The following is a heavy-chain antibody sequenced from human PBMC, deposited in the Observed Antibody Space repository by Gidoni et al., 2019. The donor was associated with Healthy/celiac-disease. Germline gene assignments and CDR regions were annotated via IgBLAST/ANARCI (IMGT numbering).Heavy chain of an antibody. CDR1: GFTFDDYA. D-gene: IGHD1-1*01. V-gene: IGHV3-9*01. CDR3: AKAPFWNTNWFDP. Sequence: EVQLVESGGGLVQPGRSLRLSCAASGFTFDDYAMHWVRQAPGQGLEWVSGISWNRGSIGYSDSVKGRFTISRDNAKNSLYLQMNSLRAEDTALYYCAKAPFWNTNWFDPWGQGTLVTVSS. CDR2: ISWNRGSI. J-gene: IGHJ5*02.